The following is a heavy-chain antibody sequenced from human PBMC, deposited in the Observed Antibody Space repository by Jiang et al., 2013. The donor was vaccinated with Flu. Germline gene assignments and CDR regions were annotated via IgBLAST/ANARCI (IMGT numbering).Heavy chain of an antibody. D-gene: IGHD2/OR15-2a*01. CDR3: ARDRLSDYGMDV. Sequence: QLVESGGGLVQPGGSLRLSCGASGFTFSSFWMSWVRQAPGKGLEWVANINQDGSEIYYVDSLKGRFTISRDNAKNSLYLQINSLRVEDTAEYYCARDRLSDYGMDVWGQGTTVTVSS. J-gene: IGHJ6*02. CDR2: INQDGSEI. CDR1: GFTFSSFW. V-gene: IGHV3-7*03.